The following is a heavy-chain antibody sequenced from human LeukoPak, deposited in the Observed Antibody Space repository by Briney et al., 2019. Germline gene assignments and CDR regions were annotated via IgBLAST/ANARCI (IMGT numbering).Heavy chain of an antibody. Sequence: ASVEVSCKVSGYTFTDYYMHWVQQAPGKGLEWMGLVDPEDGETIYAEKFQGRVTITADTSTDTAYMELSSLRSEDTAVYYCATVLAGTYYFNYWAQGTLVTVSS. CDR3: ATVLAGTYYFNY. J-gene: IGHJ4*02. D-gene: IGHD7-27*01. CDR1: GYTFTDYY. V-gene: IGHV1-69-2*01. CDR2: VDPEDGET.